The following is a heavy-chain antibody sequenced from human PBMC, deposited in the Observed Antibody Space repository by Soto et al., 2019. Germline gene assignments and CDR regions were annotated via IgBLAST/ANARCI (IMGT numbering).Heavy chain of an antibody. CDR2: IYYSGST. V-gene: IGHV4-31*03. CDR3: ARSDYSGYGQYYYYYGMDV. CDR1: GGSISSGGYY. Sequence: QVQLQESGPGLVKPSQTLSLTCTVSGGSISSGGYYWSWIRQHPGKGLEWIGYIYYSGSTYYNPSLKSRVTISVDTSKNDFSLKLSSVTAADTAVYYCARSDYSGYGQYYYYYGMDVSGQGTTVTVSS. J-gene: IGHJ6*02. D-gene: IGHD5-12*01.